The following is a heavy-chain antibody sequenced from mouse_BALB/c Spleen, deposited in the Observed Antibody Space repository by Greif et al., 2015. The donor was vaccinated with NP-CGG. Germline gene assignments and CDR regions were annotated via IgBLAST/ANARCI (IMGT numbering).Heavy chain of an antibody. J-gene: IGHJ4*01. Sequence: LMESGPELAKPGASVKISCKASGYTFTDYYINWVKQKPGQGLEWIGWIYPGSGNTKYNEKFKGKATLTVDTSSSTAYMQLSSLTSEDTAVDFCAGRTGTEAMDYWGQGTSVTVSS. CDR2: IYPGSGNT. D-gene: IGHD4-1*01. CDR1: GYTFTDYY. V-gene: IGHV1-84*02. CDR3: AGRTGTEAMDY.